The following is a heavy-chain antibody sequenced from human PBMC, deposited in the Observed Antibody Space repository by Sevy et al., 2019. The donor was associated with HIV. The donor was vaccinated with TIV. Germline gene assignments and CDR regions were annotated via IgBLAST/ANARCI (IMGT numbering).Heavy chain of an antibody. D-gene: IGHD3-22*01. CDR3: ARGGYYYDNAAYYALDS. CDR1: GFTFSNYA. V-gene: IGHV3-33*01. J-gene: IGHJ4*02. CDR2: IWSDGAYQ. Sequence: GGSLRLSCAATGFTFSNYAMHWVRQAPGKGMEWVAIIWSDGAYQYHGDSVKGRFTISRDNSKNTLYLQMNKVRAEETAEYYCARGGYYYDNAAYYALDSWGQGTLVTVSS.